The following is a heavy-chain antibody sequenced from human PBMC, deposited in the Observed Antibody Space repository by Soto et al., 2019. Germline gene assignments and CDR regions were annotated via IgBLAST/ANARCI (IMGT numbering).Heavy chain of an antibody. J-gene: IGHJ6*02. D-gene: IGHD3-10*01. CDR3: ARGNDYYGSVYGMDV. CDR2: ISAYNGNT. V-gene: IGHV1-18*01. Sequence: ASVKVSCKASGYTFTSYGISWVRQAPGQGLEWMGWISAYNGNTNYAQKLQGRVTMTTDTSTSTAYMELRSLRSDDTAVYYCARGNDYYGSVYGMDVWGQGTTVTVSS. CDR1: GYTFTSYG.